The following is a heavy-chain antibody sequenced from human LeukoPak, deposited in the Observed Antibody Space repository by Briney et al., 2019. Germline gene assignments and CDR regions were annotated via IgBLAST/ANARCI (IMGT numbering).Heavy chain of an antibody. CDR1: GFTVSSNY. V-gene: IGHV3-53*01. J-gene: IGHJ4*02. CDR2: ICSGGST. CDR3: ARRRYSGSSQHFDY. D-gene: IGHD1-26*01. Sequence: GGSLRLSCAASGFTVSSNYMSWVRQAPGKGLEWVSVICSGGSTYYADSVKGRFTISRDNAKNSLYLQMNSLRAEDTAVYYCARRRYSGSSQHFDYWGLGTLVTVSS.